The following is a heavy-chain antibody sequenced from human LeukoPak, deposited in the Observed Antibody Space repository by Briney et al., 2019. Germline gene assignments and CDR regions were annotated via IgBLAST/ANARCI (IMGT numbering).Heavy chain of an antibody. CDR1: GYTFTGYY. V-gene: IGHV1-2*06. Sequence: ASVNVSCKASGYTFTGYYMHWVRQAPGQGLEWMGRINPNSGGTNYAQKFQGRVTMTRDTSISTAYMQLSRLRSDDTAVYYCARGMTTVVTPGVYWGQGTLVTVSS. D-gene: IGHD4-23*01. CDR2: INPNSGGT. J-gene: IGHJ4*02. CDR3: ARGMTTVVTPGVY.